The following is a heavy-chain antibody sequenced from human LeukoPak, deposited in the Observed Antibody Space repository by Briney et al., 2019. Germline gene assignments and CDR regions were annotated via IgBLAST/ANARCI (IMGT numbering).Heavy chain of an antibody. CDR1: GGSFSGYC. V-gene: IGHV4-34*01. J-gene: IGHJ4*02. D-gene: IGHD3-22*01. CDR2: INHSGST. CDR3: ARGTVGSGYNYFDY. Sequence: SETLSLTCAVYGGSFSGYCWSWIRQPPGKGLEWVGEINHSGSTNYNPSLKSRVTISVDTSKNQFSLKLSSVTAADTAVYYCARGTVGSGYNYFDYWGQGTLVTVSS.